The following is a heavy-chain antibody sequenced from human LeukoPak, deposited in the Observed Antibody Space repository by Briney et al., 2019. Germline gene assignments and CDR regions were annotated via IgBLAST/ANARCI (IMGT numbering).Heavy chain of an antibody. CDR2: ISGGGTTT. J-gene: IGHJ4*02. V-gene: IGHV3-23*01. CDR3: ASILRSSSGYYFDY. Sequence: GGSLRLSCAASGFSFSNYAMSWVRQAPGKGLEWVSVISGGGTTTYYADSVKGRFTISRDNSRNTLYLQMNSLRAEDTAVYYCASILRSSSGYYFDYWGQGTLVTVSS. CDR1: GFSFSNYA. D-gene: IGHD3-10*01.